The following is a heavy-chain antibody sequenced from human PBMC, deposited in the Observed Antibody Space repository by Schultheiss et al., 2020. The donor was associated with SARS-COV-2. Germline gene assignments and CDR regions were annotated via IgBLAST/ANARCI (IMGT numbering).Heavy chain of an antibody. CDR1: GGSISSYY. CDR3: AKRGVTATRQDY. Sequence: LSLTCTVSGGSISSYYWSWIRQAPGKGLEWVSYISSSGSTIYYADSVKGRFTISRDNAKNSLYLQMNSLRAEDTAVYYCAKRGVTATRQDYWGQGTLVTVSS. CDR2: ISSSGSTI. V-gene: IGHV3-11*01. D-gene: IGHD2-21*02. J-gene: IGHJ4*02.